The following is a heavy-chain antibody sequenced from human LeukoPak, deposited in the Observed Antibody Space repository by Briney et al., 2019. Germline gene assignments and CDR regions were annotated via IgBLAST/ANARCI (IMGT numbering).Heavy chain of an antibody. CDR3: ASGIAVAGYTNY. CDR1: GFTFDDYA. D-gene: IGHD6-19*01. V-gene: IGHV3-9*01. Sequence: GRSLRLSCAASGFTFDDYAMHWVRQAPGKGLEWVSGISWNSGSIGYADSVKGRFTISRDNAKNSLYLQMNSLRAEDTAVYYCASGIAVAGYTNYWGQGTLVTVSS. J-gene: IGHJ4*02. CDR2: ISWNSGSI.